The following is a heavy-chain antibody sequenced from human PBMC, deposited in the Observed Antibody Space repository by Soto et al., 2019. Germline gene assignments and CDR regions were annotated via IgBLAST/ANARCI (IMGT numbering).Heavy chain of an antibody. CDR3: ARDERFLEWLYYYYGMDV. CDR1: GYTFTSYG. Sequence: QVQLVQSGAEVKKPGASVKVSCKASGYTFTSYGISWVRQAPGQGLEWMGWISAYNGNTNYAQKLQSRVTMTTDTATSTAYMELRRLRSDDTAVYYCARDERFLEWLYYYYGMDVWGQGTTVTVSS. CDR2: ISAYNGNT. V-gene: IGHV1-18*01. D-gene: IGHD3-3*01. J-gene: IGHJ6*02.